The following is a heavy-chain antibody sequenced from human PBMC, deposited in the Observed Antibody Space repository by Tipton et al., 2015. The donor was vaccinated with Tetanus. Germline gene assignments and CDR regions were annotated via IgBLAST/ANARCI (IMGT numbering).Heavy chain of an antibody. CDR3: ASSASPFDC. V-gene: IGHV3-23*01. CDR2: ISASGDST. CDR1: GFTFSSYS. J-gene: IGHJ4*02. Sequence: SLRLSCAASGFTFSSYSMTWVRQSPGKGLEWVSAISASGDSTYYADFVKGRFIISRDTSKNTLYLQMNSLRAEDTAVYYCASSASPFDCGGQGTRVTVSS.